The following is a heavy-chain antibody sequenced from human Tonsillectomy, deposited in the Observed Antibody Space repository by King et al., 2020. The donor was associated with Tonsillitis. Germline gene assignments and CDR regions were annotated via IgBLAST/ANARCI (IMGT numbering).Heavy chain of an antibody. V-gene: IGHV3-15*01. CDR1: GFALSDAW. D-gene: IGHD7-27*01. CDR3: TTPWPTWGSAYDV. J-gene: IGHJ3*01. CDR2: ITSKRDGGAT. Sequence: VQLVESGGGLVKPGESLRLSCAASGFALSDAWTTWVRQVPGKGLEWVGHITSKRDGGATNYAAPVKCRFIISRDDSKNTLYLQMTSLKSEDTALYYCTTPWPTWGSAYDVWGQGTMVTVSS.